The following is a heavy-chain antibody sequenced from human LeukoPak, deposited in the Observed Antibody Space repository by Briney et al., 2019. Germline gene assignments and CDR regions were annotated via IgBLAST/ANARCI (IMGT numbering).Heavy chain of an antibody. J-gene: IGHJ3*02. D-gene: IGHD6-19*01. Sequence: GGSLRLSCAASGFTFSSYAMHRVRQAPGKGLEYVSAISSNGGSTYYANSVKGRFTISRDNSKNTLYLQMGSLRAEDMAVYYCARDLGSGWVDAFDIWGQGTMVTVSS. CDR2: ISSNGGST. CDR3: ARDLGSGWVDAFDI. CDR1: GFTFSSYA. V-gene: IGHV3-64*01.